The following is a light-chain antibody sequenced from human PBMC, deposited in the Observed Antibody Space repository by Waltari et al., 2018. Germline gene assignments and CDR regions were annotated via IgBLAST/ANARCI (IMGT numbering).Light chain of an antibody. CDR2: TNN. Sequence: QSVMTQPPSASGTPGQRVSISCSGTTSNIGSTYVHWYQQVPGTAPQLLIPTNNRLRSGVPDRFAASKSDTSASLVIAGLQSEDEAEYYCAAWDDSHRGLVFGTGTQVTV. CDR3: AAWDDSHRGLV. J-gene: IGLJ1*01. V-gene: IGLV1-47*01. CDR1: TSNIGSTY.